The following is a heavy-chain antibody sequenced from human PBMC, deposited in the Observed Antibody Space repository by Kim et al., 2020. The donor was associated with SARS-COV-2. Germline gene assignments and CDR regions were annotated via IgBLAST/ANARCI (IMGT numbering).Heavy chain of an antibody. V-gene: IGHV4-30-4*01. D-gene: IGHD3-10*01. CDR2: IYYSGST. J-gene: IGHJ4*02. CDR1: GGSISSGDYY. CDR3: ASDNGGYYYAI. Sequence: SETLSLTCTVSGGSISSGDYYWSWIRQPPGKGLEWIGYIYYSGSTYYNPSLKSRVTISVDTSKNQFSLKLSSVTAADTAVYYCASDNGGYYYAIWGQGTLVPV.